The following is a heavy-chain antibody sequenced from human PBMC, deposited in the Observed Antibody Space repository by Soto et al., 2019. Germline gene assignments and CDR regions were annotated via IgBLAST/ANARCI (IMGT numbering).Heavy chain of an antibody. CDR1: GFIFSNYG. D-gene: IGHD2-15*01. CDR3: AKRGGVVGGSEHPFFEY. Sequence: QVQLVESGGGVVQPGKSLRLSCAASGFIFSNYGMHWVRQAPGNGLEWVALISFDGKNRNYADSVKGRFTIYRDNPKNTLYLEMNSLRPEDTAFYYCAKRGGVVGGSEHPFFEYWGQGTLVTVSS. V-gene: IGHV3-30*18. CDR2: ISFDGKNR. J-gene: IGHJ4*02.